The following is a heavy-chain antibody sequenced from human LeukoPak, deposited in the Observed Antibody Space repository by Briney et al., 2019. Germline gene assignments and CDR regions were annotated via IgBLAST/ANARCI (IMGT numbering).Heavy chain of an antibody. CDR2: ISSSSSYI. V-gene: IGHV3-21*01. CDR3: ARERNYYGSGSPLDY. Sequence: PGGSLRLSCAASGFTFSSYAMNWVRQAPGKGLEWVSSISSSSSYIYYAESVKGRFTISRDNAKNSLYLQMNSLRAEDTAVYYCARERNYYGSGSPLDYWGQGTLVTVSS. J-gene: IGHJ4*02. CDR1: GFTFSSYA. D-gene: IGHD3-10*01.